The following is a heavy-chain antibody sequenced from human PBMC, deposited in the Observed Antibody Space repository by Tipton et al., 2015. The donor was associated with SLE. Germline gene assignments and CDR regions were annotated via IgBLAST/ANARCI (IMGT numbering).Heavy chain of an antibody. V-gene: IGHV3-49*04. CDR3: TRFGGITGSY. CDR1: GFTFRDYD. CDR2: IRGKSYGGTV. D-gene: IGHD3-10*01. J-gene: IGHJ4*02. Sequence: SLRLSCVASGFTFRDYDMSWVRQAPGKGLEWVGFIRGKSYGGTVEYAASVKGRFTISRDDSRSIAYLQMNSLKTEDTAVYYCTRFGGITGSYWGQGALVTVSS.